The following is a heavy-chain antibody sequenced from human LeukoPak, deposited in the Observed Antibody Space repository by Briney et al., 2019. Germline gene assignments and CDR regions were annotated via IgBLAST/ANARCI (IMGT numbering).Heavy chain of an antibody. D-gene: IGHD6-19*01. CDR2: IYYSGST. J-gene: IGHJ5*02. CDR3: ARQAGIAVAGMNWFDP. Sequence: SETLSLTCTVSGGSISSYYWSWIRQPPGKGLEWIGYIYYSGSTNYNPSLKSRVTISVDTSKNQFSLKLSSATAADTAVYYCARQAGIAVAGMNWFDPWGQGTLVTVSS. CDR1: GGSISSYY. V-gene: IGHV4-59*08.